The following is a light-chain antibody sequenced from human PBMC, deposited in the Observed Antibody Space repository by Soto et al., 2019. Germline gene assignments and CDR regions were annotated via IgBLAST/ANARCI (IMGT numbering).Light chain of an antibody. CDR3: RQLNSYPRT. Sequence: DIVLTQSPATLSLSPGERATISCRASQSVSSCFLAWYQKKPGQAPRHLIYYVSTSSTGSPAWFSGSGAWTKVSLTISSRQPEDFLAYYCRQLNSYPRTFGGGTKVDIK. J-gene: IGKJ4*01. V-gene: IGKV3D-20*02. CDR2: YVS. CDR1: QSVSSCF.